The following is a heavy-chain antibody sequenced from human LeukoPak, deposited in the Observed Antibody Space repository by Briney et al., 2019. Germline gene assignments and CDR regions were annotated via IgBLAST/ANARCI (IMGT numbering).Heavy chain of an antibody. J-gene: IGHJ4*02. D-gene: IGHD1-14*01. V-gene: IGHV3-7*01. CDR2: IQEDGSAT. CDR1: GFIFSNYY. CDR3: ARRKEVQTTFDC. Sequence: PGGSLRLTCAASGFIFSNYYMGWVRQAPGKGLEWVANIQEDGSATYYVDSVKGRFTISRDNAMNSLDLQMNSLRAEDTAVYFCARRKEVQTTFDCWGQGTLVTVSS.